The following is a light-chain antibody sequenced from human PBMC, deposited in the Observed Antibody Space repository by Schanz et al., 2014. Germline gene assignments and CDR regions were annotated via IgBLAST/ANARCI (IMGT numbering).Light chain of an antibody. Sequence: QSALTQPPSASGSPGQSVTISCTGTSSDVGGYKYVSWYQQHPGKAPKLMIYEVSKRPSGVPDRFSGSKSGTSASLAISGLRCEDEAHYYCAAWDDSLRVLFGGGTKLTVL. CDR2: EVS. CDR3: AAWDDSLRVL. J-gene: IGLJ2*01. CDR1: SSDVGGYKY. V-gene: IGLV2-8*01.